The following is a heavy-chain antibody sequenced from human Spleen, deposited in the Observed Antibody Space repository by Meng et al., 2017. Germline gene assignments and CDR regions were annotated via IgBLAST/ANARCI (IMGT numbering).Heavy chain of an antibody. D-gene: IGHD4-23*01. J-gene: IGHJ4*02. Sequence: QVQLQESGPGLVKPSQTLSLTCTVSGGSISSGGYYWSWIHQHPGKGLEWIGYIYHSGTTYYNPSLKSRVTILVDKSKNHFSLKLSSVTAADTAVYYCARESPPTVVTPMGQWGQGILVTVSS. CDR2: IYHSGTT. CDR3: ARESPPTVVTPMGQ. V-gene: IGHV4-31*03. CDR1: GGSISSGGYY.